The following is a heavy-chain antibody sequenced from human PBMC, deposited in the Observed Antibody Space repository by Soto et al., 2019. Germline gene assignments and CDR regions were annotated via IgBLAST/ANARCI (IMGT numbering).Heavy chain of an antibody. CDR1: GGSISSSSYY. D-gene: IGHD6-25*01. J-gene: IGHJ6*02. CDR3: ATRAEGRNRRGPYYYYYYGMDV. CDR2: IYYSGST. Sequence: PSESLSLTCTVSGGSISSSSYYWGWIRQPPGKGLEWIGSIYYSGSTYYNPSLKSRVTISVDTSKNQFSLKLSSVTAADTAVYYCATRAEGRNRRGPYYYYYYGMDVWGQGTTVTVSS. V-gene: IGHV4-39*01.